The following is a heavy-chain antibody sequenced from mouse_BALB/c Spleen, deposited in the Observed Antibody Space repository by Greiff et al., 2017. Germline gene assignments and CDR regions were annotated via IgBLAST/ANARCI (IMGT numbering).Heavy chain of an antibody. CDR1: GFTFTNHW. CDR2: IYPGGGYT. Sequence: VQLQQSGAELVRPGTSVKISCKASGFTFTNHWLGWVKQRPGHGLEWIGDIYPGGGYTNYNEKFKGKATLTADTSSSTAYMQLSSLTSEDSAVYFCARSGYRDYYAMDYWGQGTSVTVSS. J-gene: IGHJ4*01. V-gene: IGHV1-63*02. D-gene: IGHD3-1*01. CDR3: ARSGYRDYYAMDY.